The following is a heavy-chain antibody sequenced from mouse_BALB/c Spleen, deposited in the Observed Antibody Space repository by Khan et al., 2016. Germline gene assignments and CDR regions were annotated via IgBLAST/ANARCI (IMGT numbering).Heavy chain of an antibody. D-gene: IGHD1-1*01. CDR3: ARPDYGSSRGFAY. CDR2: INTYTGEP. V-gene: IGHV9-3-1*01. Sequence: QIQLVQSGPELKKPGETVRISCKASGYTFTNSGMNWVKQAPGKGLKWMGWINTYTGEPTYADDFKGRFAFSLETSASTAYLQINNLKNEDTATYVCARPDYGSSRGFAYWGQGALVTVSA. CDR1: GYTFTNSG. J-gene: IGHJ3*01.